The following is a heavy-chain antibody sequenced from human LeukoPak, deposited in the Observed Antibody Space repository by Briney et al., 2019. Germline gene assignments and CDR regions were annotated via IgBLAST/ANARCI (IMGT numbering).Heavy chain of an antibody. D-gene: IGHD6-25*01. V-gene: IGHV3-7*03. CDR1: GFSFSSYS. J-gene: IGHJ4*02. Sequence: GGSLRVSCAASGFSFSSYSMDWVRQAPGKGLEWVANINPAGSDTYYVDSVKGRFTISRDNAKKSTFLQMNSLRVEETALYYCMKWGSAADIQDWGQGTLVTVSS. CDR3: MKWGSAADIQD. CDR2: INPAGSDT.